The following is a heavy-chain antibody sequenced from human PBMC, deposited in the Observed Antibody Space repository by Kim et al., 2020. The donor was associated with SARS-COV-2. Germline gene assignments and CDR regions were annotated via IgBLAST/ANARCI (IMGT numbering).Heavy chain of an antibody. CDR2: ISSSSSYI. CDR3: ARDLGSDNWGGYYYCGMDV. V-gene: IGHV3-21*01. D-gene: IGHD7-27*01. Sequence: GGSLRLSCAASGFTFSSYSMNWVRQAPGKGLEWVSSISSSSSYIYYADSVKGRFTITRDNAKNSLYLQMNSLRAEDTAVYYCARDLGSDNWGGYYYCGMDVWGQGTTVTVSS. CDR1: GFTFSSYS. J-gene: IGHJ6*02.